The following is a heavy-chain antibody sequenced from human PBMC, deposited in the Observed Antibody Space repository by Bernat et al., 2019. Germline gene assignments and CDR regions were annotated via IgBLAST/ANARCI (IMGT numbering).Heavy chain of an antibody. J-gene: IGHJ4*02. D-gene: IGHD3-10*01. CDR3: AKYFGSGTYGLDY. CDR1: GFTFSNYN. CDR2: INGDGSST. Sequence: EVQLVESGGGLVQPGGSLRLSCAASGFTFSNYNIHWVRQAPGKGLVWVSRINGDGSSTTYADSVKGRFTISRDNAKNTLYLQMNRLRADDTAVYYCAKYFGSGTYGLDYWGQGTLVTVSS. V-gene: IGHV3-74*01.